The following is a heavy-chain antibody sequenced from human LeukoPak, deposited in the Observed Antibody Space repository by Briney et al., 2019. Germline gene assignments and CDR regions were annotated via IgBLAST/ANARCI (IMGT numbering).Heavy chain of an antibody. D-gene: IGHD5-12*01. J-gene: IGHJ6*03. CDR2: ISSSSSTI. V-gene: IGHV3-48*01. CDR1: GFTFSSYS. Sequence: PGGSLRLSCAASGFTFSSYSMNWVRQAPGKGLEWVSYISSSSSTIYYADSVKGRFTTSRDNAKNSLYLQMNSLRAEDTAVYYCASAYSGYDPDYYMDVWGKGTTVTVSS. CDR3: ASAYSGYDPDYYMDV.